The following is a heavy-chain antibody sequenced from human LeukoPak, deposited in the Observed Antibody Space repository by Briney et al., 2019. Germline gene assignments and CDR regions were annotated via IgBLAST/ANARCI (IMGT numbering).Heavy chain of an antibody. CDR3: AKAAAYSSSSSYFDY. D-gene: IGHD6-6*01. CDR2: ISWNSGSI. CDR1: GFTFDDYA. Sequence: GGSLRLSCAASGFTFDDYAMHWVRQAPGKGLEWVSAISWNSGSIVYADSVKGRFTISRDNAKNSLYLQMNSLRAEDTALYYCAKAAAYSSSSSYFDYWGQGTLVTVSS. J-gene: IGHJ4*02. V-gene: IGHV3-9*01.